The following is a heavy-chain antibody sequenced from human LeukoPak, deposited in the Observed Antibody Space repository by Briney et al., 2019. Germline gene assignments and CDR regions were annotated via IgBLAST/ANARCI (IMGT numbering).Heavy chain of an antibody. CDR1: GGSISSYY. V-gene: IGHV4-4*07. D-gene: IGHD3-10*01. J-gene: IGHJ4*02. Sequence: PSETLSLTCTVSGGSISSYYWSWIRQPAGKGLEWIGRIYTSGSTNYSPSLKSRVTMSVDTSKNQFSLKLSSVTAAHTAVYYCARENYYGSGSYYGYWGQGTLVTVSS. CDR2: IYTSGST. CDR3: ARENYYGSGSYYGY.